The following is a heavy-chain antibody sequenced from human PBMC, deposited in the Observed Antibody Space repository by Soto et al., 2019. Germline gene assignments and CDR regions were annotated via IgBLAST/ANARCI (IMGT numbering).Heavy chain of an antibody. J-gene: IGHJ4*02. CDR3: ARPGEVAGTVWWYFDY. Sequence: GGSLRLSCAASGFTFSSYAMHWVRQAPGKGLEWVAVISYDGSNKYYADSVKGRFTISRDNSKNTLYLQMNSLRAEDTAVYYCARPGEVAGTVWWYFDYWGQGTLVTVSS. D-gene: IGHD6-19*01. CDR2: ISYDGSNK. V-gene: IGHV3-30-3*01. CDR1: GFTFSSYA.